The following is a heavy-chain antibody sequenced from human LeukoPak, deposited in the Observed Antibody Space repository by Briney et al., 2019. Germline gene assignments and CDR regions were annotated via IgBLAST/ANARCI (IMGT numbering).Heavy chain of an antibody. CDR3: ARAERGSRYFDL. CDR1: GGSISSSSYY. J-gene: IGHJ2*01. CDR2: IYYSGST. Sequence: SETLSLTCTVSGGSISSSSYYWGWIRQPPGKGLEWIGSIYYSGSTYYNPSLKSRVTISVDTSKNQFSLKLISVTAADTAVYYCARAERGSRYFDLWGRGTLVTVSS. V-gene: IGHV4-39*07. D-gene: IGHD3-10*01.